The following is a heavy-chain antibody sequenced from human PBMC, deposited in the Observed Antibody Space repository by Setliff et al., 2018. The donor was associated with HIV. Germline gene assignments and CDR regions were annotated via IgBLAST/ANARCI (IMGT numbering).Heavy chain of an antibody. Sequence: KASETLSLTCTVSGGSISSGGYYWSWIRQHPGKGLEWIGYIYYSGSTYYNPSLKSRLTISIDTSKKQFSLKLSSVTAAGTAFYYCARYERGTDAFDIWGQGTMVTVSS. CDR2: IYYSGST. CDR3: ARYERGTDAFDI. CDR1: GGSISSGGYY. D-gene: IGHD1-26*01. J-gene: IGHJ3*02. V-gene: IGHV4-31*03.